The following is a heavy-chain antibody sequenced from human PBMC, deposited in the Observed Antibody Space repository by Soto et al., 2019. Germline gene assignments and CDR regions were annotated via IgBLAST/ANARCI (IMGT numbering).Heavy chain of an antibody. D-gene: IGHD2-2*01. CDR2: IDPSDSYT. CDR3: VVVPDALRYYYGMDV. Sequence: ESLKISCKGSGYSFTSYWISWVRQMPGKGLEWMGRIDPSDSYTNYSPSFQGHVTISADKSISTAYLQWSSLKASDTAMYYCVVVPDALRYYYGMDVWGQGTTVTVSS. J-gene: IGHJ6*02. V-gene: IGHV5-10-1*01. CDR1: GYSFTSYW.